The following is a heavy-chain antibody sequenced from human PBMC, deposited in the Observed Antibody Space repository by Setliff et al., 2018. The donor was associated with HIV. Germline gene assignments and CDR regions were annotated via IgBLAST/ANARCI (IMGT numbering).Heavy chain of an antibody. Sequence: GESLKISCAASGFTFSSYAMSWVRQAPGKGLEWVSAISGSGGSTYYADSVKGRFTISRDNSKNTLYLQMNSLRAEDTAVYYCAKDHRVGYSSSYWGQGTLVTVSS. CDR1: GFTFSSYA. V-gene: IGHV3-23*01. CDR2: ISGSGGST. D-gene: IGHD6-6*01. J-gene: IGHJ4*02. CDR3: AKDHRVGYSSSY.